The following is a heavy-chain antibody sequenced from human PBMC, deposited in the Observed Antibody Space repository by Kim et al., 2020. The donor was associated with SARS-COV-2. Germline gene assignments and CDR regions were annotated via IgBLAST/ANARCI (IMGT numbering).Heavy chain of an antibody. CDR2: IGRNSETI. Sequence: GGSLRLSCTASGFPFDDYTMQWVRQVPGKGLEWVAGIGRNSETIDYADSVKGRFTISRDNARSSLYLQMNSLRSEDTAVYYCVRSGRYDICGSCSVDYG. V-gene: IGHV3-9*01. D-gene: IGHD2-15*01. CDR3: VRSGRYDICGSCSVDYG. J-gene: IGHJ6*01. CDR1: GFPFDDYT.